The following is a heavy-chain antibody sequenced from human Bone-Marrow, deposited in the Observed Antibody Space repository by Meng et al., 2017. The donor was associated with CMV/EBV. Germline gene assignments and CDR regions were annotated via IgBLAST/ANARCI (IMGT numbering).Heavy chain of an antibody. V-gene: IGHV3-48*03. CDR1: GFTFSSYE. CDR2: ISSSSSTI. D-gene: IGHD6-13*01. CDR3: ARDGYSSSWYSFNWFDP. Sequence: GGSLRLSCAASGFTFSSYEMNWVRQAPGKGLEWVSYISSSSSTIYYADSVKGRFTISRDNAKNLLYLQMNSLRAEDTAVYYCARDGYSSSWYSFNWFDPWGQGTLVTVSS. J-gene: IGHJ5*02.